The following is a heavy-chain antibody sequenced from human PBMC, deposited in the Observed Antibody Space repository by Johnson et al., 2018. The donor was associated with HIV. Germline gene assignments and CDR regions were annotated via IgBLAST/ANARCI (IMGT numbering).Heavy chain of an antibody. Sequence: VQLVESGGGVVRPGGSLRLSCAASGLTFSSYAMYCVRQAPGKGLEWVSAISGSGGSTYSADSVKGRFTISRDNSKNTLYLQMNSLRAEDTAVYYWARDGNYYGLSGAFDIWGQGTMVTVSS. CDR3: ARDGNYYGLSGAFDI. D-gene: IGHD3-10*01. V-gene: IGHV3-23*04. J-gene: IGHJ3*02. CDR2: ISGSGGST. CDR1: GLTFSSYA.